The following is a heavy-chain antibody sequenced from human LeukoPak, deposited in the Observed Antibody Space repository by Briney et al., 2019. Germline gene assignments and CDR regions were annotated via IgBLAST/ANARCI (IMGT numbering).Heavy chain of an antibody. CDR1: GFTFSSYS. CDR2: ISSSSSYI. V-gene: IGHV3-21*01. CDR3: ARASPPGDSSGYPYFDY. D-gene: IGHD3-22*01. J-gene: IGHJ4*02. Sequence: ETLSLSCAASGFTFSSYSMNWVRQAPGKGLEWVSSISSSSSYIYYADSVKGRFTISRDNAKNSLYLQMNSLRAEDTAVYYCARASPPGDSSGYPYFDYWGQGTLVTVSS.